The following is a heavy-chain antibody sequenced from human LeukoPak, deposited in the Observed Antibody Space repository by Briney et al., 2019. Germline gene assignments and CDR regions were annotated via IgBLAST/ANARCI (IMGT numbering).Heavy chain of an antibody. Sequence: PSGTLSLTCAVSGGSISSSNWWSWVRQPPGKGLEWIGEIYHSGSTNYNPSLKSRVTISVDTSKNQFSLKLSSVTAADTAVYYCARGRGALYFQHWGQGTLVTVSS. CDR1: GGSISSSNW. V-gene: IGHV4-4*02. CDR2: IYHSGST. J-gene: IGHJ1*01. D-gene: IGHD1-26*01. CDR3: ARGRGALYFQH.